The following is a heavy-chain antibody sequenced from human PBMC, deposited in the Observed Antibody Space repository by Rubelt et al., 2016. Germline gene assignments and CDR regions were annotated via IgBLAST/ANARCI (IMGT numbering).Heavy chain of an antibody. CDR3: AGLRRDGYNYPDLDY. CDR2: IYYRGST. V-gene: IGHV4-39*01. D-gene: IGHD5-24*01. J-gene: IGHJ4*02. Sequence: QLQLQESGPGLVKPSETLSLTCTVSGGSISSSSYYWGWIRQPPGKGLEWIGRIYYRGSTYYNPSLKSRVTISVDTSKNQFSLKLSSVTAADTAVYYCAGLRRDGYNYPDLDYWGQGTLVTVSS. CDR1: GGSISSSSYY.